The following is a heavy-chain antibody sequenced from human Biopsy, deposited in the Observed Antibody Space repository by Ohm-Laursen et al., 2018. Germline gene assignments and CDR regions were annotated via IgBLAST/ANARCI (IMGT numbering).Heavy chain of an antibody. CDR3: VTDRLDDVTKVRGIMTD. J-gene: IGHJ4*02. CDR1: GFNFSAYG. V-gene: IGHV3-33*01. Sequence: LSLTCAASGFNFSAYGMHWVRQAPDKGLEWVALTWDDGSHQYYADSVKGRFTISRDNSKNSLYLHINTLRVEDTAVYYCVTDRLDDVTKVRGIMTDWGQGTLVIVSS. CDR2: TWDDGSHQ. D-gene: IGHD3-10*01.